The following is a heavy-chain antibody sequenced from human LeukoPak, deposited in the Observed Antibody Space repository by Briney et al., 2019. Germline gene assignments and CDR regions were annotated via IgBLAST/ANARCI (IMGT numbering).Heavy chain of an antibody. CDR2: ISSSSSTI. CDR3: ARVGRTYSYYYYMDV. J-gene: IGHJ6*03. Sequence: GGSLRLSCAASGFTFSSYSMNWVRQAPGKGLEWVSYISSSSSTIYYADSVKGRFIISRDNAKNSLYLQMNSLRAEDTAVYYCARVGRTYSYYYYMDVWGKGTTVTVSS. V-gene: IGHV3-48*01. D-gene: IGHD3-10*01. CDR1: GFTFSSYS.